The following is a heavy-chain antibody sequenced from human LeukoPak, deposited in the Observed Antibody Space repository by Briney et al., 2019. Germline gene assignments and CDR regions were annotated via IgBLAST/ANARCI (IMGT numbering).Heavy chain of an antibody. CDR1: GFTFSSYG. Sequence: GGSLRLSCAASGFTFSSYGMHWVRQAPGKGLEWVAVIWYDGSNKYYADSVKGRFTISRDNSKNTLYLQMNSLRAEDTAVYYCAGVIAVAGLDYWGQGTLATVSS. CDR2: IWYDGSNK. J-gene: IGHJ4*02. D-gene: IGHD6-19*01. CDR3: AGVIAVAGLDY. V-gene: IGHV3-33*01.